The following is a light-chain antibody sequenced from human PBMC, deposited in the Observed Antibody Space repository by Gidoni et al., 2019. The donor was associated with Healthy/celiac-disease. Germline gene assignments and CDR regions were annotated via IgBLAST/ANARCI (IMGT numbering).Light chain of an antibody. CDR2: GTS. V-gene: IGKV3-15*01. Sequence: EVVMTQSRATLSVSPGESATLSYRASLSVSSNSAWYQQKPGQAPPLLIYGTSTTATGIPAQFSGSGSGTDLTPPTRSLLSDDFAVYYCQHYNNWPPGYTFGQGTKLEIK. CDR1: LSVSSN. CDR3: QHYNNWPPGYT. J-gene: IGKJ2*01.